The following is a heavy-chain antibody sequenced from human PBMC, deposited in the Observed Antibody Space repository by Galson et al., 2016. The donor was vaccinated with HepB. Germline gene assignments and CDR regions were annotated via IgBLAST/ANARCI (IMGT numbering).Heavy chain of an antibody. Sequence: SLGLSCAASGFTFSDHYMDWVRQAPGKGLEWVGRSRNKANSYTTEYAASVKGRFTVSRGDSKNSVYLQMNSLKTEDTAVYYCVTPDSSGYLIDYWGQGILVTVSS. J-gene: IGHJ4*02. D-gene: IGHD3-22*01. CDR2: SRNKANSYTT. CDR1: GFTFSDHY. V-gene: IGHV3-72*01. CDR3: VTPDSSGYLIDY.